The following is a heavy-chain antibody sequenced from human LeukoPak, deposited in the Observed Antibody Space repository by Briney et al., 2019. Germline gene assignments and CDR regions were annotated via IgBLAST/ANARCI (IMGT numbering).Heavy chain of an antibody. CDR3: ARPNYYGSESYSFDY. D-gene: IGHD3-10*01. V-gene: IGHV1-46*01. CDR2: INPSGGST. Sequence: ASVKVSCKASGYTFTTYFIHWVRQPPGQGLEGMGVINPSGGSTSYAQNFQGRLTMTRDTSTSTVYMELSSLRSEDTALYYCARPNYYGSESYSFDYWGQGTLVTVSS. CDR1: GYTFTTYF. J-gene: IGHJ4*02.